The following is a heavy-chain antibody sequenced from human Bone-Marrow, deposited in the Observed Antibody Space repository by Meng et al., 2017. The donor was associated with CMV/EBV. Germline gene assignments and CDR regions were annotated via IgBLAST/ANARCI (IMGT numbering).Heavy chain of an antibody. CDR3: AREVRSSSWYGSQASGGYGMDV. V-gene: IGHV4-38-2*02. CDR1: GYSISSGYY. D-gene: IGHD6-13*01. CDR2: IYHSGST. Sequence: SETLSLTCTVSGYSISSGYYWGWIRQPPGKGLEWIGSIYHSGSTYYNPSLKSRVTISVDTSKNQFSLKLSSVTAADTAVYYCAREVRSSSWYGSQASGGYGMDVWGQGTTVTVCS. J-gene: IGHJ6*02.